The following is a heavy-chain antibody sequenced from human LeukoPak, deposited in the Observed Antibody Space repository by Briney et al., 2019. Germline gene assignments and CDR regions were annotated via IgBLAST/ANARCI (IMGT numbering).Heavy chain of an antibody. J-gene: IGHJ5*02. CDR2: ISSSGANA. D-gene: IGHD1-26*01. Sequence: GGSLRLSCAASGFTFRIYSMNWVRQAPGKGLEWVSLISSSGANAYYADSVKGQFTISRDNSKNTLYLQMNNLRGEDTAEYYCAKDMELASWGQGTLVTVSS. CDR3: AKDMELAS. CDR1: GFTFRIYS. V-gene: IGHV3-23*01.